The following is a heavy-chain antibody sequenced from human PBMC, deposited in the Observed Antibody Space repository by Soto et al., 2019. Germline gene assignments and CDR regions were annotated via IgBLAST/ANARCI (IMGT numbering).Heavy chain of an antibody. CDR2: INPNSGGT. CDR3: AGELDLPPYYNYYGMGV. Sequence: ASVKVSCKASGYTFTGYYMHWVRQAPGQGLEWMGWINPNSGGTNYAQKFQGRVTMTRDTSISTAYMELSRLRAEDTALYYCAGELDLPPYYNYYGMGVWGQGTTVTVSS. J-gene: IGHJ6*02. CDR1: GYTFTGYY. V-gene: IGHV1-2*02.